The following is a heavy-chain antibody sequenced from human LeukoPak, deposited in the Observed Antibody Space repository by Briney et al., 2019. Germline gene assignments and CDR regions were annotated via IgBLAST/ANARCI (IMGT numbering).Heavy chain of an antibody. CDR1: GYTFTSYG. Sequence: ASVKVSCKASGYTFTSYGISWVRQAPGQGLEWMGWISAYNGNTNYAQKPQGRVTMTTDTSTSTAYMELRSLRSDDTAVYYCARGRRITIFGVVMDFDYWGQGTLVTVSS. CDR2: ISAYNGNT. CDR3: ARGRRITIFGVVMDFDY. J-gene: IGHJ4*02. V-gene: IGHV1-18*01. D-gene: IGHD3-3*01.